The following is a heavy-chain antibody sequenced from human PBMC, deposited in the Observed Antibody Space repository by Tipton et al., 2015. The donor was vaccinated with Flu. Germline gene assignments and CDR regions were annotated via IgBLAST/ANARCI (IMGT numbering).Heavy chain of an antibody. CDR2: IYRTGST. J-gene: IGHJ4*02. CDR1: VDSIGSGYY. V-gene: IGHV4-38-2*01. Sequence: TLSLTCSVSVDSIGSGYYWGWIRQPPGKGLEWIGNIYRTGSTYHNPSLTSRVTMSVDTSKNQFSLKPSSVTAADTAVYHCARHTGDSVRGVIDYWGQGTLVTVSS. CDR3: ARHTGDSVRGVIDY. D-gene: IGHD3-10*02.